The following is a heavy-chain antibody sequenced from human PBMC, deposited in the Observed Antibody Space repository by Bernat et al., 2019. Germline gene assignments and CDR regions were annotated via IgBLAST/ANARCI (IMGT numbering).Heavy chain of an antibody. Sequence: QVQLVESGGGVVQPGRSLRLSCAASGFTFSSYAMHWVRQAPGKGLEWVAGISYDGSNKYYADSVKGRFTISRDNSKNTLYLQMNSLRAEDTAVYYCARVSGYYGSGSYTYYYYGMDVWGQGTTVTVSS. D-gene: IGHD3-10*01. CDR1: GFTFSSYA. V-gene: IGHV3-30-3*01. CDR2: ISYDGSNK. CDR3: ARVSGYYGSGSYTYYYYGMDV. J-gene: IGHJ6*02.